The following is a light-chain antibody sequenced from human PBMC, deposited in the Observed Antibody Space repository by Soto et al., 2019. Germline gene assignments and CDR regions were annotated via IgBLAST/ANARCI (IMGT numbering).Light chain of an antibody. J-gene: IGKJ1*01. CDR2: GAS. CDR1: QSVNSN. V-gene: IGKV3-15*01. CDR3: QQYNNWPT. Sequence: EIVMTQSPATLSVSPGERATLSCRASQSVNSNLAWYQQKPGQAPRLLIYGASTRATGVPARFSGSGSGTEFILTVSSLQSEDCAVYLCQQYNNWPTFGQGTKVEIK.